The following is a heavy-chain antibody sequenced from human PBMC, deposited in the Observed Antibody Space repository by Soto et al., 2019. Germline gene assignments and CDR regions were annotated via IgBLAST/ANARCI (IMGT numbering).Heavy chain of an antibody. CDR2: INPSGGST. D-gene: IGHD2-15*01. V-gene: IGHV1-46*01. Sequence: ASVKVSCKASGYTFTSYYVHWVRQSPGRGLEWMGIINPSGGSTSYAQKFQGRVTMTTDTSTSTVYMDLSSLRSEDTAVYYCARSLPVARFDPWGQGTLVTVSS. J-gene: IGHJ5*02. CDR1: GYTFTSYY. CDR3: ARSLPVARFDP.